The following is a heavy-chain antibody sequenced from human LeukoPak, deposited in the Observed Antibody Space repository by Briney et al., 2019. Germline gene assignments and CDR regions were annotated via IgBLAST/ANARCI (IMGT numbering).Heavy chain of an antibody. D-gene: IGHD6-19*01. CDR3: ARVGIAVADYYFDY. CDR1: GGSISSYY. Sequence: SETLSLTCTVSGGSISSYYWSWIRQPPGKGLEWIGYIYYSGSTNYNPSLKSRVTISVDTSKNQFSLKLSSVTAADTAVYHCARVGIAVADYYFDYWGQGTLVTVSS. J-gene: IGHJ4*02. V-gene: IGHV4-59*01. CDR2: IYYSGST.